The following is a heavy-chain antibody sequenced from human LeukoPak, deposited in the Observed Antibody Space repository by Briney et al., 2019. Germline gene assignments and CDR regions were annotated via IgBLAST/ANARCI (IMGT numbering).Heavy chain of an antibody. V-gene: IGHV3-11*04. CDR3: VRIVEMGIDS. D-gene: IGHD5-24*01. CDR2: ISNSGGTI. J-gene: IGHJ4*02. CDR1: GFSFSDYY. Sequence: GGSLRLSCAASGFSFSDYYMSWVRQAPGKGLEWISYISNSGGTIYYADSVKGRFTISRDNTKKSLYLQMSSLRAEDSALYYCVRIVEMGIDSWGQGTLVTVSS.